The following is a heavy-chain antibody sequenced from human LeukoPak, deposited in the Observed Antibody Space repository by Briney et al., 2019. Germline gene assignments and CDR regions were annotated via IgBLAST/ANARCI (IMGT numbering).Heavy chain of an antibody. D-gene: IGHD2-15*01. CDR3: AREDGVVAAIDY. V-gene: IGHV4-31*03. J-gene: IGHJ4*02. Sequence: PSQTLSLTCTVSGGSISSGGYYWSWIRQHPGKGLEWIGYIYYSGSTYYNPSLKSRVTISVDTSKNQFSLKLSSVTAADTAVYYCAREDGVVAAIDYWGQGTLVTVSP. CDR2: IYYSGST. CDR1: GGSISSGGYY.